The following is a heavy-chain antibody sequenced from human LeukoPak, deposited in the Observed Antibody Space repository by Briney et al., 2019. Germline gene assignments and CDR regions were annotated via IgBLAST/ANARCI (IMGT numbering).Heavy chain of an antibody. D-gene: IGHD6-19*01. CDR1: GFSLSTSGVG. Sequence: SGPTLVKPTQTLTLTCTFSGFSLSTSGVGVGWIRQPPGKALEWLALIYWNDYELYSPSLKSRPTITKDASKNQVVLTMTNMDPVDTATYYCAHRLQLLPGFDYWGQGSLVPVSS. J-gene: IGHJ4*02. CDR2: IYWNDYE. CDR3: AHRLQLLPGFDY. V-gene: IGHV2-5*01.